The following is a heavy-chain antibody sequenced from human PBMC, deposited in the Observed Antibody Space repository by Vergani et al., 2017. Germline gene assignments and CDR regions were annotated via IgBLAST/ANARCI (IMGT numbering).Heavy chain of an antibody. CDR1: GASIRSSNYY. J-gene: IGHJ5*02. CDR3: ARHSTVEGGVKLGWNDP. CDR2: IYYSGST. Sequence: QLQLQESGPGLVKPSATLSLLCSVSGASIRSSNYYWGWIRQPPGKGLEWIASIYYSGSTYYNPSLKSRVTISVDTSKNQFSLKPSSVTAADTAVYFCARHSTVEGGVKLGWNDPWGQGILVTVSS. D-gene: IGHD2-21*01. V-gene: IGHV4-39*01.